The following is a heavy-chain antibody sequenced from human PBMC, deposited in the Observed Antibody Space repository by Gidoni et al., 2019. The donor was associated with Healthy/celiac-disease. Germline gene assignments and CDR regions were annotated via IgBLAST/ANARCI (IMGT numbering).Heavy chain of an antibody. V-gene: IGHV3-48*02. CDR2: ISSSSITI. CDR3: NMGGPSGGVPSKRYHWFDP. Sequence: EVQLVESGGGLVQPGGSLRLSCAASGCTFSSYRMNWVRQAPGKGLECFSYISSSSITIYYADSVKGRFTSSRDNAKNSLYLQMNSLRDEDTAVYYCNMGGPSGGVPSKRYHWFDPCGQVTLVTVSS. CDR1: GCTFSSYR. J-gene: IGHJ5*02. D-gene: IGHD3-16*01.